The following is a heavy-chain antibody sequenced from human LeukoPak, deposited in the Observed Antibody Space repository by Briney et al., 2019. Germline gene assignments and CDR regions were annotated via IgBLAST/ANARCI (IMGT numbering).Heavy chain of an antibody. D-gene: IGHD6-19*01. CDR2: IYTSGST. Sequence: PSETLSLTCTVSGVSISSYYWSWIRQPAGKGLEWIGRIYTSGSTNYNPSLKSLVTMSVDTSKNQFSLKLSSVTAADTAVYYCARDGWVAGLFDYWGQGTLVTVSS. CDR1: GVSISSYY. J-gene: IGHJ4*02. CDR3: ARDGWVAGLFDY. V-gene: IGHV4-4*07.